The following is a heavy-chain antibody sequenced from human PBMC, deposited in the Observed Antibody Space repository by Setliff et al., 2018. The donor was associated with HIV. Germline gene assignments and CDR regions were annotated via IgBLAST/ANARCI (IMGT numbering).Heavy chain of an antibody. Sequence: ASVKVSCKVSGYTLIELSIHWVRQAPGKGLEWLGGFDPEERDTNYAQKFQGRFTMTEDTSTDTAYMELSRLRSEDTAVYFCAADYYDSSGFYVWLGFRGQGTLVTVSS. D-gene: IGHD3-22*01. V-gene: IGHV1-24*01. CDR2: FDPEERDT. CDR3: AADYYDSSGFYVWLGF. J-gene: IGHJ4*02. CDR1: GYTLIELS.